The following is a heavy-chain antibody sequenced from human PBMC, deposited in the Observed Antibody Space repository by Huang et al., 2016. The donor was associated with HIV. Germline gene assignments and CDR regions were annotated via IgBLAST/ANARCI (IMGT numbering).Heavy chain of an antibody. Sequence: EVQLVQSGAEVKKPGESLKISCKGSGYRFRSNWIGWVRQMPGKGLEWMGISYPGDADTRDSPSFQGQVTISADKAINTAYLQWSSLKASDTAMYYCARLIGSPSFYYGLDVWGQGTTVTVSS. V-gene: IGHV5-51*01. CDR3: ARLIGSPSFYYGLDV. CDR2: SYPGDADT. CDR1: GYRFRSNW. J-gene: IGHJ6*02. D-gene: IGHD3-10*01.